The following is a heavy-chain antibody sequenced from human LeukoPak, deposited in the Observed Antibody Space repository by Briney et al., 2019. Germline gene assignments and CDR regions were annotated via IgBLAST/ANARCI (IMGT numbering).Heavy chain of an antibody. CDR1: VYTFTGYY. V-gene: IGHV1-2*02. CDR2: INPNSGGT. J-gene: IGHJ4*02. CDR3: ARNYDFWSGYVY. D-gene: IGHD3-3*01. Sequence: ASVKVSCKASVYTFTGYYMHWVRQAPGQGLEWMGWINPNSGGTNYAQKCQGRVTMTRDTSISTAYMELSRLRSDDTAVYYCARNYDFWSGYVYWGQGTLVTVSS.